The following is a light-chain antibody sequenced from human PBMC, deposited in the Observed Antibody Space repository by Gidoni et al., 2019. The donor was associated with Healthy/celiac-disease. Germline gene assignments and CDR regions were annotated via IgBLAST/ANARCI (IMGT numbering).Light chain of an antibody. Sequence: QSALTQPASESGSPGQSLTISCTGTSSDVGGYNYVSWYQQHPGKAPKLMIYEVSNRPSGVSNRFSGSKSGNTASLTISGLQAEDEADYYCSSYTSSSTLVVFGGGTKLTVL. CDR3: SSYTSSSTLVV. CDR2: EVS. CDR1: SSDVGGYNY. J-gene: IGLJ2*01. V-gene: IGLV2-14*01.